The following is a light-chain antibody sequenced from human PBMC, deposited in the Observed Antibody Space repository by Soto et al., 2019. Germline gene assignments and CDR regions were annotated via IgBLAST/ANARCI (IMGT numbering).Light chain of an antibody. CDR1: RNGSIY. J-gene: IGKJ5*01. Sequence: EIPLTQSPSSLAASVGDRLTLTCRASRNGSIYLNWYQHKPGKGPNLLIHATSNLQIGVPSRFSGRGSGTEFTLTISSLEPEVFGDYDCQQRYKMPACGQGTRLVIK. V-gene: IGKV1-39*01. CDR3: QQRYKMPA. CDR2: ATS.